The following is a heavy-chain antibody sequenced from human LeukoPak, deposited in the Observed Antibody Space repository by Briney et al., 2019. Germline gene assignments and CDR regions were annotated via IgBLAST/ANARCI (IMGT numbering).Heavy chain of an antibody. CDR1: GFTFSSYG. CDR2: ISYDGSNK. J-gene: IGHJ3*02. V-gene: IGHV3-30*18. Sequence: GRSLRLSCAASGFTFSSYGMHWVRQAPGKGLEWVAVISYDGSNKYYADSVKGRFTISRDNSKNTLYLQMNSLRAEDTAVYYCAKDMGYGDYDAFDIWGHGTMVTVSS. D-gene: IGHD4-17*01. CDR3: AKDMGYGDYDAFDI.